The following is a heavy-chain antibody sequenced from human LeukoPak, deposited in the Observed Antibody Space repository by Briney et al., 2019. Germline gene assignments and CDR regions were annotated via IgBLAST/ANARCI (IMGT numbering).Heavy chain of an antibody. Sequence: PSETLSLTCTVSGGSISSYYWSWIRQPAGKGLEWIGRIYTSGSTNYNPSLKSRVTMSVDTSKNQFSLKLSSVTAADTAVYYCARDRAPRDTAMAPFFDYWGQGTLVTVSS. D-gene: IGHD5-18*01. V-gene: IGHV4-4*07. CDR1: GGSISSYY. J-gene: IGHJ4*02. CDR3: ARDRAPRDTAMAPFFDY. CDR2: IYTSGST.